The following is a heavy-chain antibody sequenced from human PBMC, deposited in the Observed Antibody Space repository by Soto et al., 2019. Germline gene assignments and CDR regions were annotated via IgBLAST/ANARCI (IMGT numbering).Heavy chain of an antibody. D-gene: IGHD3-10*01. J-gene: IGHJ4*02. CDR1: GYSFTRYW. Sequence: ESLKISCKGSGYSFTRYWIGWVRQMPGKGLEWMGIIYPGDSDTRYSPSFQGHVAMSADKSISPAYLQWSSLKASDTAMYYCARQRIIKQYMVRGVICNELDYWGQGTLVTVSS. V-gene: IGHV5-51*01. CDR3: ARQRIIKQYMVRGVICNELDY. CDR2: IYPGDSDT.